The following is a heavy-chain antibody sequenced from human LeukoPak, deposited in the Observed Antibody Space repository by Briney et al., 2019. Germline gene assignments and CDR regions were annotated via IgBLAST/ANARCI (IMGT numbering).Heavy chain of an antibody. CDR2: INPSGGST. D-gene: IGHD6-19*01. V-gene: IGHV1-46*02. J-gene: IGHJ4*02. Sequence: ASVKVSCTASGYTFNNHYMYWVRQAPGQGLEWMGVINPSGGSTSYAQKFQGRVTMTRDTSTRTVYMEVNSLRSEDTAVYYCARQGTYSSAIGMGYWGQGTLVTVSS. CDR1: GYTFNNHY. CDR3: ARQGTYSSAIGMGY.